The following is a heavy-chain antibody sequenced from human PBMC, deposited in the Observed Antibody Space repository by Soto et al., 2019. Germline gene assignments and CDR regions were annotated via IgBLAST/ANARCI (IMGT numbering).Heavy chain of an antibody. D-gene: IGHD3-9*01. CDR2: IYPNGRT. V-gene: IGHV4-59*08. Sequence: SETLSLTXAVSSASLDSDNWSWIRQPPGKGLEWIGYIYPNGRTNYNPSLRGRVAISLDKSKSQFSLRLNSVSAADSAVYFCARLEGLATISYYFDFWGPGALVTVSS. J-gene: IGHJ4*02. CDR1: SASLDSDN. CDR3: ARLEGLATISYYFDF.